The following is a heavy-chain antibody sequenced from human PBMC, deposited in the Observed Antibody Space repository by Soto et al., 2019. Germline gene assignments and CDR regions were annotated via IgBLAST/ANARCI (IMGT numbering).Heavy chain of an antibody. CDR3: ARDRREQQRVPPYYYYYYMDV. Sequence: GGSLRLSCAASGFTFSSYWMHWVRQAPGKGLVWVSRINSDGSSTSYADSVKGRFTISRDNAKNTLYLQMNSLRAEDTAVYYGARDRREQQRVPPYYYYYYMDVWGKGTTVTVSS. V-gene: IGHV3-74*01. D-gene: IGHD6-13*01. CDR2: INSDGSST. CDR1: GFTFSSYW. J-gene: IGHJ6*03.